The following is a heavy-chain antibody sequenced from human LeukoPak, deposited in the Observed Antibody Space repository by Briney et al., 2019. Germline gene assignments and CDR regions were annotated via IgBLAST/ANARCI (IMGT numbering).Heavy chain of an antibody. J-gene: IGHJ6*02. CDR1: GFAFSSYW. Sequence: GGSLRLSCAASGFAFSSYWRHWVRQAPGKVLVWVSGINSDGSSTSYADSVKGRFNISRDNAKNTLYLQMNSLRAEDTAVYYCASLGYCSSTSCYDPYYYYGMDVWGQGTTVTVSS. V-gene: IGHV3-74*01. CDR2: INSDGSST. D-gene: IGHD2-2*01. CDR3: ASLGYCSSTSCYDPYYYYGMDV.